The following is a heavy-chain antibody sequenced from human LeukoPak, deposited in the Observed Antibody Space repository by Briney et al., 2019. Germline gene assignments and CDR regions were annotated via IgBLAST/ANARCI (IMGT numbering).Heavy chain of an antibody. Sequence: PSETLSLTCAVYGGSFSGYYWSWIRQPPGKGLEWIGEINHSGSTNYNPSLKSRVTISVDTSKNQFSLKLSSVTAADTAVYYCARDDTSSSQPIDYWGQGTLVTVSS. J-gene: IGHJ4*02. CDR3: ARDDTSSSQPIDY. D-gene: IGHD6-6*01. V-gene: IGHV4-34*01. CDR2: INHSGST. CDR1: GGSFSGYY.